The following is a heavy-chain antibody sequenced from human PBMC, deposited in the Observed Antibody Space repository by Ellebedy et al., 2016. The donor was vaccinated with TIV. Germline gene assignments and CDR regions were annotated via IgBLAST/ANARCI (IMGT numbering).Heavy chain of an antibody. CDR3: ARDGSGTVNWFDP. Sequence: GESLKISXAASGFTFSSYAMHWVRQAPGKGLEWVAVISYDGSNKYYADSVKGRFTISRDNSKNTLYLQMNSLRAEDTAVYYCARDGSGTVNWFDPWGQGTLVTVSS. CDR2: ISYDGSNK. J-gene: IGHJ5*02. CDR1: GFTFSSYA. V-gene: IGHV3-30-3*01. D-gene: IGHD3-10*01.